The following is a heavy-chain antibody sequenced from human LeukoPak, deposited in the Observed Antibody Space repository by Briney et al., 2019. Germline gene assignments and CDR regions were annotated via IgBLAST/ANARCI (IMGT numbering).Heavy chain of an antibody. CDR3: ARRKGYYFDY. V-gene: IGHV4-59*01. CDR1: GGSISSYY. J-gene: IGHJ4*02. Sequence: SETLSLTCTVPGGSISSYYWSWIRQPPGKGLEWIGYIYYSGSTNYNPSLKSRVTISVDTSKNQFSLKLSSVTAADTAVYYCARRKGYYFDYWGQGTLVTVSS. CDR2: IYYSGST.